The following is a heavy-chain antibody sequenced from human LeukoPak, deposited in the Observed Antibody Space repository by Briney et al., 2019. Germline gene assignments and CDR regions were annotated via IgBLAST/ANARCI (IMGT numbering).Heavy chain of an antibody. CDR1: GFTFSSYA. CDR3: AKDRAQSSSWYCKYFQH. CDR2: ISGRGGST. Sequence: PGGSLRLSCAASGFTFSSYAMSWVRQAPGKGLEWVSAISGRGGSTYYADSVKGRFTISRDNSKNTLYLQMNSLRAEDTAVYYCAKDRAQSSSWYCKYFQHWGQGTLVTVSS. V-gene: IGHV3-23*01. D-gene: IGHD6-13*01. J-gene: IGHJ1*01.